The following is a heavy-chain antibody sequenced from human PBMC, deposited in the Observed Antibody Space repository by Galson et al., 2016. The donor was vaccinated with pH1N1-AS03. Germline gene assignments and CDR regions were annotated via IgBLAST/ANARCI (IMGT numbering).Heavy chain of an antibody. CDR3: AKLRRGPWYLDL. Sequence: ETLSLTCTVSGGSISTSYWSWIRQSPGRGVEWIGYFYYIANTKYNPSLKSRVTISVDTSKNQFSLNLTSVTAADTAVYYCAKLRRGPWYLDLWGRGTMVTVSS. CDR2: FYYIANT. CDR1: GGSISTSY. V-gene: IGHV4-59*12. J-gene: IGHJ2*01. D-gene: IGHD4-17*01.